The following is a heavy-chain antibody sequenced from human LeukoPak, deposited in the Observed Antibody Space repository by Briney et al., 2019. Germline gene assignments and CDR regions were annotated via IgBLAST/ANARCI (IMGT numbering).Heavy chain of an antibody. Sequence: GGSLRLSCAASGFTFSAYWMHWVRQAPGKGLVWVGRINDVGSDSTYVDSVKGRFTISRDNAKNTLYLQMNNLRAEDTAVYYCAGVKVAGTRSFDYWGRGTLATVSS. CDR1: GFTFSAYW. CDR2: INDVGSDS. V-gene: IGHV3-74*01. D-gene: IGHD6-19*01. J-gene: IGHJ4*02. CDR3: AGVKVAGTRSFDY.